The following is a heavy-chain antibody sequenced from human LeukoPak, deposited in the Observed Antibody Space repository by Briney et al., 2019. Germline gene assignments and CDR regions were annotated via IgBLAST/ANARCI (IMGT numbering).Heavy chain of an antibody. CDR3: ARVLGCSGGSCYGANYYYGMDV. V-gene: IGHV1-69*04. CDR1: GGTFSSYA. J-gene: IGHJ6*02. Sequence: SVKVSCKASGGTFSSYAISWVRQAPGQGLEWMGRIIPILVIANYAQKFQGRVTVTADKSTSTAYMELSSLRSEDTAVYYCARVLGCSGGSCYGANYYYGMDVWGQGTTVTVSS. D-gene: IGHD2-15*01. CDR2: IIPILVIA.